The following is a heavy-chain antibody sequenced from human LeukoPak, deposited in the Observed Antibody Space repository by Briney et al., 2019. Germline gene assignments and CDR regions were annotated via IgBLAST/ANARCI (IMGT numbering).Heavy chain of an antibody. J-gene: IGHJ3*02. CDR1: GFTFSTYW. V-gene: IGHV3-74*01. CDR3: AREAYSNYAYDM. D-gene: IGHD6-13*01. CDR2: INSDGGNT. Sequence: PGGSLRLSCAASGFTFSTYWIHWVRQGPGEGLVWVSRINSDGGNTVYADSAKGRFTISRDNVKNIVYLQMNSLRAEDTAVYFCAREAYSNYAYDMWGQGTMVIVSS.